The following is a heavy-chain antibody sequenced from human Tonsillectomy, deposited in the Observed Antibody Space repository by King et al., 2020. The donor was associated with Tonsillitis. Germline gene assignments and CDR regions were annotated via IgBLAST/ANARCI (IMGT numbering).Heavy chain of an antibody. V-gene: IGHV4-39*01. CDR3: ARIPFIVGPGGFDP. CDR2: IYYNGST. CDR1: GGSINSSSYS. D-gene: IGHD1-26*01. J-gene: IGHJ5*02. Sequence: QLQESGPGLVKPSETLSLTCTVSGGSINSSSYSWGWIRQPPGKGLEWIGNIYYNGSTYYNPSLKSRVSISVDTSKNQFSLRLSSVTAADTTVYYCARIPFIVGPGGFDPWGQGTPVTVSS.